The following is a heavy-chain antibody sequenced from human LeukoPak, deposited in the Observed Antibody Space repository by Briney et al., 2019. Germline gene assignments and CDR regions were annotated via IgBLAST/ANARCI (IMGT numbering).Heavy chain of an antibody. CDR1: GYTFTSYA. D-gene: IGHD3-3*01. CDR2: IIPIFGAV. J-gene: IGHJ6*03. Sequence: SVKVSCKASGYTFTSYAMNWVRQAPGQGLEWMGGIIPIFGAVNYAQKFQGRVTITADKSTSTAYMELSSLRSEDTAVYYCARSLFRFLEWSYRSYYYYYMDVWGKGTTVTVSS. V-gene: IGHV1-69*06. CDR3: ARSLFRFLEWSYRSYYYYYMDV.